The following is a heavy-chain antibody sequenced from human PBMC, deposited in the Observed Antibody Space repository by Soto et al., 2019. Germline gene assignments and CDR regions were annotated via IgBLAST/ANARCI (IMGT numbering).Heavy chain of an antibody. D-gene: IGHD5-12*01. V-gene: IGHV4-59*01. J-gene: IGHJ4*02. CDR3: ARGNGYNIY. CDR1: GGSISSDY. Sequence: SETLSLTCTASGGSISSDYWSWIRQPPGKGLEWIGYISNSGSTKYNPSLKSRATISIDTSKNQFSLKLSSVTAADTAVYYCARGNGYNIYWGQGTLVTVSS. CDR2: ISNSGST.